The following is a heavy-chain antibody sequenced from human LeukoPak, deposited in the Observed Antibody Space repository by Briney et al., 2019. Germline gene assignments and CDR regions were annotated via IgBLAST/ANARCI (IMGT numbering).Heavy chain of an antibody. D-gene: IGHD6-6*01. V-gene: IGHV3-74*01. CDR1: VFTFSSYW. CDR3: SRSGGSSSLGY. J-gene: IGHJ4*02. CDR2: INTDGSST. Sequence: GGSLRLSCAAAVFTFSSYWMHWVRQAPGKGLAWVSHINTDGSSTTYADSVKGRLTISRDNAKNTLYLQMNSLRAEDTAVYYCSRSGGSSSLGYWGQGTLVTVSS.